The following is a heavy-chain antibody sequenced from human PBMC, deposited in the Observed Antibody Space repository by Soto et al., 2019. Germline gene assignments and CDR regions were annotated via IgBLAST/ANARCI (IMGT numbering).Heavy chain of an antibody. CDR1: GFTINRND. Sequence: ESGGGVVQPGGSLRLSCAASGFTINRNDMYWVRQAPGKGLEWVAVMSFDGNHQHYADSVKGRFTISRDNSKKMLFMQMSSLRAEDTALYYCAIRGLSRAEVRGYFDYWGQGTLVTVSS. D-gene: IGHD3-10*01. CDR3: AIRGLSRAEVRGYFDY. J-gene: IGHJ4*02. V-gene: IGHV3-30*03. CDR2: MSFDGNHQ.